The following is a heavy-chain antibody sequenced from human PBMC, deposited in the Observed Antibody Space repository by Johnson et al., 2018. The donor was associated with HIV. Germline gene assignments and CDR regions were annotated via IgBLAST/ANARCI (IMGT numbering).Heavy chain of an antibody. CDR3: ATALGYDAFDI. Sequence: QVQLVESGGGVVQPGRSLRLSCAASGFTFSSYVMHWVRQAPGKGLEWVAVISYDGSNKYYADSVKGRFTISRDNSKNTLYLQMNSLRSGDTAVYYCATALGYDAFDIWGQGTMVTVSS. V-gene: IGHV3-30-3*01. D-gene: IGHD6-13*01. CDR2: ISYDGSNK. CDR1: GFTFSSYV. J-gene: IGHJ3*02.